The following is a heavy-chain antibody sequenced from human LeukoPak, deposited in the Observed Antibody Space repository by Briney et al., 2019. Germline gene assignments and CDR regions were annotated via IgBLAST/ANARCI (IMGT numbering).Heavy chain of an antibody. CDR2: ISPYNGNT. CDR3: ARTYYDILTGYKEIYMDV. J-gene: IGHJ6*03. CDR1: GDTFTNYG. V-gene: IGHV1-18*01. D-gene: IGHD3-9*01. Sequence: ASVKVSCKASGDTFTNYGVTWVRQAPGQGLEWMGWISPYNGNTNYAQKLQGRVTMTTDTSTSTAYMELRSLRSDDTAVYYCARTYYDILTGYKEIYMDVWGKGTTVTISS.